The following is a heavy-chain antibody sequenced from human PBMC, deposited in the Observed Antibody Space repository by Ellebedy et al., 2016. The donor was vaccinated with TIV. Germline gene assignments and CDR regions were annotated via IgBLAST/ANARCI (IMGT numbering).Heavy chain of an antibody. CDR3: ARSRLGGGHWYFDF. CDR1: GYTFTRYG. Sequence: ASVKVSCKVSGYTFTRYGMSWVRQAPGQGLEWMEWIAVYNGHTKYAQKFQDRVVMTRETATSTLYMELRSLRSDDTAVYYCARSRLGGGHWYFDFWGRGTLVTVSS. V-gene: IGHV1-18*01. D-gene: IGHD3-10*01. J-gene: IGHJ2*01. CDR2: IAVYNGHT.